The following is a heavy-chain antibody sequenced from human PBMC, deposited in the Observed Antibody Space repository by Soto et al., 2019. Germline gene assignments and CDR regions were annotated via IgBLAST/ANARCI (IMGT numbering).Heavy chain of an antibody. CDR3: AREDGSGSSNYYYYYGMDV. J-gene: IGHJ6*02. V-gene: IGHV1-69*01. CDR1: GGTFSSYA. Sequence: QVQLVQSGAEVKKPGSSVKVSCKASGGTFSSYAISWVRQAPGQGLEWMGGIIPIFGTANYAQKFQGRVTITAHESTSTAYMELSSLRSEDTAVYYCAREDGSGSSNYYYYYGMDVWGQGTTVTVSS. CDR2: IIPIFGTA. D-gene: IGHD3-10*01.